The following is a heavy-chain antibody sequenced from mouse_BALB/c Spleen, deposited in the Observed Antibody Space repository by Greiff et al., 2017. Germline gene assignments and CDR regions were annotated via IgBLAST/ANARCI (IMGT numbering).Heavy chain of an antibody. J-gene: IGHJ2*01. CDR1: GYSITSGYY. V-gene: IGHV3-6*02. Sequence: EVQLQESGPGLVKPSQSLSLTCSVTGYSITSGYYWNWIRQFPGNKLEWMGYISYDGSNNYNPSLKNRISITRDTSKNQFFLKLNSVTTEDTATYYCARDISCDYWGQGTTLTVS. CDR2: ISYDGSN. CDR3: ARDISCDY.